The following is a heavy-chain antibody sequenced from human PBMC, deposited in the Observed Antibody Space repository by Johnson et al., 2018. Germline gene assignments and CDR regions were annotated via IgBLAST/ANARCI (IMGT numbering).Heavy chain of an antibody. CDR1: GFTFSSYG. J-gene: IGHJ3*02. CDR3: AKDLDGNGDYWPPDAFDI. D-gene: IGHD4-17*01. CDR2: ISYDGSNK. V-gene: IGHV3-30*18. Sequence: QVQLVESGGGVVQPGRSLRLSCAASGFTFSSYGMHWVRQAPGKGLEWVAVISYDGSNKYYADSVKGRFTISRDNSKNTLYLQMNSLGAEDTAVYYCAKDLDGNGDYWPPDAFDIWGQGTMVTVSS.